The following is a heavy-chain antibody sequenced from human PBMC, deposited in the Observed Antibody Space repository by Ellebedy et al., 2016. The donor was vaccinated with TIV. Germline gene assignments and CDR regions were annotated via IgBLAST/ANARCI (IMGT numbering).Heavy chain of an antibody. J-gene: IGHJ3*02. CDR2: INPNSGGT. Sequence: ASVKVSCKASGYTFTDYYLHWVRQAPGQVLEWMGWINPNSGGTYSAQTFQGRVTLTRDTSISTAYMGLSRLRSYDTAVYYCARDRGVMGDAFDIWGQGTMVTVSS. V-gene: IGHV1-2*02. CDR1: GYTFTDYY. CDR3: ARDRGVMGDAFDI. D-gene: IGHD3-10*01.